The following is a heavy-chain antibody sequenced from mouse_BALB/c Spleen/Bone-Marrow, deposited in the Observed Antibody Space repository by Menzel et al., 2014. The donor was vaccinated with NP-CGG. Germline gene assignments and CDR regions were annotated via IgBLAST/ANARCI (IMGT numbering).Heavy chain of an antibody. CDR1: GYSITSGYY. D-gene: IGHD1-1*01. CDR3: ASFTVVAHYAIDY. CDR2: ISYDVSN. J-gene: IGHJ4*01. V-gene: IGHV3-6*02. Sequence: DFQLQRSGPNLGHTSESLSLTCSVTGYSITSGYYWNWIRQFPGNKLEWMGYISYDVSNNYNPSLKNRISITRDTSKNQFFLKLNPVTTEDTATYYCASFTVVAHYAIDYFNQTTSADVS.